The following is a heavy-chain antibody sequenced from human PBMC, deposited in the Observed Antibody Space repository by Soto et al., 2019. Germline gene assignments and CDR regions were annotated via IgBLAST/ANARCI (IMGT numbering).Heavy chain of an antibody. D-gene: IGHD1-1*01. CDR2: IIPIFGVT. J-gene: IGHJ4*02. Sequence: QVQLVQSGAEVKKPGSSVKVSCKASGGTFSSYTITWVRQAPGQGLEWLGRIIPIFGVTNYAQKFQDRVTITEDRSTTTAYMERSRLRSEDTAVYYCVRDWESTTQTWGFGDSWGQGTLVTVSS. CDR3: VRDWESTTQTWGFGDS. CDR1: GGTFSSYT. V-gene: IGHV1-69*08.